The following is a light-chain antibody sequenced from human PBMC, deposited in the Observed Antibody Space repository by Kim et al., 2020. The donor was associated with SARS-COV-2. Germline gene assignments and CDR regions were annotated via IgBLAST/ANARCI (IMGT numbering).Light chain of an antibody. V-gene: IGKV1-39*01. J-gene: IGKJ2*03. CDR1: QSISTS. CDR2: AAS. Sequence: SASVGDRIIITCRASQSISTSLNWYQQKPGKASNLLIYAASSLQSGVPSRFSGSGSGTDFTLTISNLQPEDFAIYYCQQSHGFPYSFGQGTKLEI. CDR3: QQSHGFPYS.